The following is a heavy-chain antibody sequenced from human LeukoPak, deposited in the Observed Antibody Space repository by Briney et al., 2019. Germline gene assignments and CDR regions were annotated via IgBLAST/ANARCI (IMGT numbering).Heavy chain of an antibody. CDR3: ARRSRSHHRNWFDP. J-gene: IGHJ5*02. CDR2: INHSGST. D-gene: IGHD1-14*01. CDR1: SGSLSGYY. Sequence: SETLSLTCAVYSGSLSGYYWSWIRQPPGKGLEWIGEINHSGSTNYNPSLKSRVTISVDTSKNQFSLKLSSVTAADTAVYYCARRSRSHHRNWFDPWGQGTLVTVSS. V-gene: IGHV4-34*01.